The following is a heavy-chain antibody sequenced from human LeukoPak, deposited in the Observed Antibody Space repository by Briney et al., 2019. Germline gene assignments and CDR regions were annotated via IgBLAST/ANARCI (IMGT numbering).Heavy chain of an antibody. CDR2: IKRDGSEK. J-gene: IGHJ4*02. V-gene: IGHV3-7*01. D-gene: IGHD1-26*01. CDR3: ARLRYSGSYLLFDY. CDR1: GFTFSSYW. Sequence: GGSLRLSCAASGFTFSSYWMSWVRQAPGKGLEWVANIKRDGSEKYYVDSVKGRFTISRDNAKNSLYLQMNSLRAEDTAVYYCARLRYSGSYLLFDYWGQGTLVTVSS.